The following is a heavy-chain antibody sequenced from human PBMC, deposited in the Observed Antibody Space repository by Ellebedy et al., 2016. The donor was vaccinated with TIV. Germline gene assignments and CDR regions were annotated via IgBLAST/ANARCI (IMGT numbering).Heavy chain of an antibody. CDR1: GFTFSSFA. D-gene: IGHD3-22*01. CDR2: ISGAGDNT. J-gene: IGHJ4*02. CDR3: AKGTSSGFNYDRVGFEN. V-gene: IGHV3-23*01. Sequence: GEPLKISCAASGFTFSSFAMHWVRQAPGKGLEWLSVISGAGDNTYDADSVKGRFTITRDNSKNTLYLQMDRLRAEDTAVYYCAKGTSSGFNYDRVGFENWGQGTLVTVSS.